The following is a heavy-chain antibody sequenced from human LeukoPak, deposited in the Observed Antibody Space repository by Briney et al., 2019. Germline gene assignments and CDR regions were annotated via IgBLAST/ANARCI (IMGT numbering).Heavy chain of an antibody. CDR1: GGSISSYY. D-gene: IGHD3-22*01. Sequence: PSETLSLTCTVSGGSISSYYWSWVRQPPGKGLEWIGEINNSGCTNYNPSLKSRVTISVDTSKNQFSLKLSSVTAADTAVYYCAGLTYYYDSSENYFDYWGQGTLVTVSS. V-gene: IGHV4-34*01. CDR2: INNSGCT. J-gene: IGHJ4*02. CDR3: AGLTYYYDSSENYFDY.